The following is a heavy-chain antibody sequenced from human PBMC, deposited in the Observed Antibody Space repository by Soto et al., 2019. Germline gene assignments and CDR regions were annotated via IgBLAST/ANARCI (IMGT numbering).Heavy chain of an antibody. CDR1: GGSISSYY. CDR2: ISYSGST. CDR3: ARGSSIAGLYYGMDV. V-gene: IGHV4-59*12. J-gene: IGHJ6*02. Sequence: SETLSLTCTVSGGSISSYYWSWIRQPLGKGLEWIGYISYSGSTNYNPSLKSRVTISLDTSKNQFPLKLSSVTAADTAVYYCARGSSIAGLYYGMDVWGQGTTVTVSS. D-gene: IGHD6-6*01.